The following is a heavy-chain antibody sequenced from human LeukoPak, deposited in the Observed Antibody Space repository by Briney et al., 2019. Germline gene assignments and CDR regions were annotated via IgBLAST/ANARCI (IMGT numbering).Heavy chain of an antibody. CDR1: GFTFSSYA. CDR3: ARDTKLTNLGAFDI. J-gene: IGHJ3*02. Sequence: GGSLRLSCAASGFTFSSYAMSWVRQAPGKGLEWVSAISGSGGSTYYADSVKGRFTISRDISKNTLYLQMNSLRAEDTALYHCARDTKLTNLGAFDIWGQGTMVTVSS. V-gene: IGHV3-23*01. CDR2: ISGSGGST. D-gene: IGHD1-1*01.